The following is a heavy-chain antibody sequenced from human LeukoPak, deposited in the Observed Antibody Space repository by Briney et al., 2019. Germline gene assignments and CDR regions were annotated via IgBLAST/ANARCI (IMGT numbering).Heavy chain of an antibody. J-gene: IGHJ4*02. D-gene: IGHD3-9*01. V-gene: IGHV4-61*01. Sequence: SETLSLTCTVSGGSVSSGSYYWSWIRQPPGKGLEWIGYIYYGGSTNYNPSLKSRVTISVDTSKNQFSLKLSSVTAADTAVYYCARGYYDILTGYYSGGEFDYWGQGTLVTVSS. CDR3: ARGYYDILTGYYSGGEFDY. CDR2: IYYGGST. CDR1: GGSVSSGSYY.